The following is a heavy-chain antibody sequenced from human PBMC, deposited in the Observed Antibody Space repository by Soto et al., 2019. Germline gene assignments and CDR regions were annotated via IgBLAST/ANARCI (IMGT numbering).Heavy chain of an antibody. D-gene: IGHD2-21*01. J-gene: IGHJ4*02. CDR1: GLTFRNYN. V-gene: IGHV3-21*06. Sequence: EVQLVESGGGLVKAGGSLRLFCTASGLTFRNYNMNWVRQAPGKGLEWVSSISTGGAYMFYADSVKGRFTISRDNAQNSLLLQIDSPRAEDTAVYYCTRDIAARGGDYIDSWGQGTLVIVSS. CDR3: TRDIAARGGDYIDS. CDR2: ISTGGAYM.